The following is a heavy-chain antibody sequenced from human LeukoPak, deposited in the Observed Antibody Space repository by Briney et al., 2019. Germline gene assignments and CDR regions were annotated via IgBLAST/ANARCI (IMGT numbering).Heavy chain of an antibody. V-gene: IGHV4-34*01. J-gene: IGHJ3*02. D-gene: IGHD2-2*01. CDR1: GFTFSSYA. CDR3: ARLTGPDKSLIVVVPAALNDFDI. CDR2: INHSGST. Sequence: GSLRLSCAASGFTFSSYAMSWIRQPPGKGLEWIGEINHSGSTNYNPSLKSRVTISVDTSKNQFSLQLSSVTAAETAVYYCARLTGPDKSLIVVVPAALNDFDIWGQGTMVTVSS.